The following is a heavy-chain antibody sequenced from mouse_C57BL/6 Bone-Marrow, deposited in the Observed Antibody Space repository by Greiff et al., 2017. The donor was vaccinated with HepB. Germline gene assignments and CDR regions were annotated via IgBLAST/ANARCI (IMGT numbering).Heavy chain of an antibody. CDR3: ASLRAWFAY. J-gene: IGHJ3*01. CDR2: IWSGGST. D-gene: IGHD1-1*01. V-gene: IGHV2-2*01. Sequence: QVQLQQSGPGLVQPSQSLSITCTVSGFSLTSYGVHWVRQSPGKGLEWLGVIWSGGSTDYNAAFISRLSISKDNSKSQVFFKMNSLQADDTAIYYCASLRAWFAYWGQGTLVTVSA. CDR1: GFSLTSYG.